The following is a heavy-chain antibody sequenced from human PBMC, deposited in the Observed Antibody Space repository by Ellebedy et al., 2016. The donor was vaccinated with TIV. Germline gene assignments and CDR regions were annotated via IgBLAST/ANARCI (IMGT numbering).Heavy chain of an antibody. V-gene: IGHV3-23*01. CDR1: GFTFSSYA. CDR2: ISGSGGST. J-gene: IGHJ6*02. D-gene: IGHD2-15*01. Sequence: GGSLRLXXAASGFTFSSYAMSWVRQAPGKGLEWVSAISGSGGSTYYADSVKGRFTISRDNSKNTLYLQMNSLRAEDTAVYYCAKDRDIVVVVAAAGLYGMDVWGQGTTVTVSS. CDR3: AKDRDIVVVVAAAGLYGMDV.